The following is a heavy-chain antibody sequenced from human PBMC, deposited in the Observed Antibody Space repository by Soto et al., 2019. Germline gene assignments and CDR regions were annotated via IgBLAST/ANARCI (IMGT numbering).Heavy chain of an antibody. D-gene: IGHD6-19*01. J-gene: IGHJ4*02. CDR3: AKDKKDSSGPTGFDY. V-gene: IGHV3-23*01. CDR2: ISAGGGTT. CDR1: GFTFSSYA. Sequence: GGSLRLSCAASGFTFSSYAMSWVRQAPGRGLEWVSGISAGGGTTYYADSVKGRFTISRDDSKNTLYMQMNSLGAEDTALYYCAKDKKDSSGPTGFDYWGQGTLVTVSS.